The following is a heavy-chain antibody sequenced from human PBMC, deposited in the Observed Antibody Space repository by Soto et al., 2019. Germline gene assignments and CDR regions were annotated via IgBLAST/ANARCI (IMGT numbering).Heavy chain of an antibody. V-gene: IGHV4-31*03. D-gene: IGHD3-10*01. Sequence: SETLSLTCTVSGGSISSGGYYWSWVRQHPGKGLEWIGYIYYSGSTYYNPSLKSRVTISVDTSKNQFSLKLSSVTAADTAVYYCAKTMVRGVDHNWFDPWDQGTLVTVSS. CDR3: AKTMVRGVDHNWFDP. J-gene: IGHJ5*02. CDR2: IYYSGST. CDR1: GGSISSGGYY.